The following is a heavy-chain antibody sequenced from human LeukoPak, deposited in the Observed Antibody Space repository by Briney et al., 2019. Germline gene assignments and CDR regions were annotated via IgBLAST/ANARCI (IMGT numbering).Heavy chain of an antibody. V-gene: IGHV5-51*01. Sequence: GESLKISCKGSGYSFTNFWIGWVRQMPGRGLEWVGIIYPGDSDTRYSPSFQGQVTISADKSISTAYLQWRSLKASDTAMYYCARRAAGLDYWGQGTLVTVSS. CDR3: ARRAAGLDY. CDR2: IYPGDSDT. J-gene: IGHJ4*02. D-gene: IGHD6-13*01. CDR1: GYSFTNFW.